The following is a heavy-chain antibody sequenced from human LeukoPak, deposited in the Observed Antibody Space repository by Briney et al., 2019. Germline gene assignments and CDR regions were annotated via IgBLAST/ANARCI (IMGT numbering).Heavy chain of an antibody. Sequence: SETLSLTCTVSGGSISSYYWSWIRQPAGKGLEWIGRIYISGSGSTNYNPSLKSRVTMSVDTSKNQFSLKLSSVTAADTAVYYCARTKYYYGSGSVYYYYYMDVWGKGTTVTISS. CDR3: ARTKYYYGSGSVYYYYYMDV. V-gene: IGHV4-4*07. CDR2: IYISGSGST. D-gene: IGHD3-10*01. CDR1: GGSISSYY. J-gene: IGHJ6*03.